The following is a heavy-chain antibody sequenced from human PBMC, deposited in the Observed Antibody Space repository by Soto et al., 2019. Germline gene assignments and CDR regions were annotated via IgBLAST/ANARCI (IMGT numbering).Heavy chain of an antibody. CDR1: GVSITSYF. J-gene: IGHJ4*02. V-gene: IGHV4-59*01. Sequence: SETLSLTSTVSGVSITSYFWSWIRQTPGKGLDWLGSISFSGATYSNPSLMGRAALSVDTSENNISLTLNYVTSADTAVYFCARDRRDGYKQYFKFWGRGNQVTLSS. D-gene: IGHD3-9*01. CDR3: ARDRRDGYKQYFKF. CDR2: ISFSGAT.